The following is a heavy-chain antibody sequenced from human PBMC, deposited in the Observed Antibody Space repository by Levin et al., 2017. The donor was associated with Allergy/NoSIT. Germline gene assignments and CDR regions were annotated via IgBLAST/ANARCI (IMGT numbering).Heavy chain of an antibody. J-gene: IGHJ3*01. CDR3: VRQATPAPA. CDR2: IYPSDSET. Sequence: KPGESLKISCEASGYRFTNSWIGWVRQKPGKGLEWMGIIYPSDSETRYRPSFQGQVTISADKSISAAYLQWSSLEASDTAIYYCVRQATPAPAWGQGTMVTVSS. V-gene: IGHV5-51*01. CDR1: GYRFTNSW.